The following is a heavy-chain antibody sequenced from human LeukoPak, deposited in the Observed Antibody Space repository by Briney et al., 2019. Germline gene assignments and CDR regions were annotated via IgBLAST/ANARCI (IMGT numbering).Heavy chain of an antibody. CDR2: INPNSGGT. CDR1: GYTFTGYY. V-gene: IGHV1-2*06. D-gene: IGHD3-9*01. CDR3: ARGELRYFDWLLPDPSTVFDY. J-gene: IGHJ4*02. Sequence: ASVKVSCKASGYTFTGYYMHWVRQAPGQGLEWMGRINPNSGGTNYAQKFQGRVTMTRDTSNSTAYMELSRLRSDDTAVYYCARGELRYFDWLLPDPSTVFDYWGQGTLVTVSS.